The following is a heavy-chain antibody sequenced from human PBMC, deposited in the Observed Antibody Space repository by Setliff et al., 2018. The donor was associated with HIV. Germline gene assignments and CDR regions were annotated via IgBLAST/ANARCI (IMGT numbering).Heavy chain of an antibody. CDR3: ARLASGGWPLEVFDI. CDR2: SNADNGNT. D-gene: IGHD2-15*01. V-gene: IGHV1-18*01. Sequence: ASVKVSCKASGYMFTRYDMHWVRQAPGQRLEWMGWSNADNGNTNYAQKVQGRITMTTDASTSTVDMELRSLTSDDTAVYYCARLASGGWPLEVFDIWGQGTMVTVSS. CDR1: GYMFTRYD. J-gene: IGHJ3*02.